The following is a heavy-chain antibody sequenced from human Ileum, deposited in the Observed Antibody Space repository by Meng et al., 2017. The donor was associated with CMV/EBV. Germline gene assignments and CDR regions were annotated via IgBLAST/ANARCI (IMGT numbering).Heavy chain of an antibody. CDR2: ISSSSSYI. Sequence: GESLKISCAASGFTFSSYSMNWVRQAPGKGLEWVSSISSSSSYIYYADSVKGRFTIFRDNAKNSLYLQMNSLRAEDTAVYYCARDLYSSSWDPNYYYYGMDVWGQGTTVTVSS. J-gene: IGHJ6*02. V-gene: IGHV3-21*01. CDR3: ARDLYSSSWDPNYYYYGMDV. D-gene: IGHD6-13*01. CDR1: GFTFSSYS.